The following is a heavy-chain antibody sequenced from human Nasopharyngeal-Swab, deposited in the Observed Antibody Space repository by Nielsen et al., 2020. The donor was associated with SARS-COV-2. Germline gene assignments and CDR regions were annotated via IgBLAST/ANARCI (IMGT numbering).Heavy chain of an antibody. CDR2: INQIGNT. V-gene: IGHV4-34*01. D-gene: IGHD4-17*01. CDR3: ARGRYYGDYDY. Sequence: SHTLSLTCAVYVGSFPTYSWLWIREPPGKGLEWIGEINQIGNTNYNTYNPSLNSRVTISLATSKNQFSLTLTSVTAAHTAIYFCARGRYYGDYDYWGQGALVTVSS. J-gene: IGHJ4*02. CDR1: VGSFPTYS.